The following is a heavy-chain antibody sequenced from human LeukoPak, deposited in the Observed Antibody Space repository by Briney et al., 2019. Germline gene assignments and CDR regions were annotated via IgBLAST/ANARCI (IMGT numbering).Heavy chain of an antibody. CDR3: ARWYSSSWYDNWFDP. CDR2: ISAYNGNT. CDR1: GYTFTSYG. J-gene: IGHJ5*02. V-gene: IGHV1-18*01. D-gene: IGHD6-13*01. Sequence: GASVKVSCKAPGYTFTSYGISWVRQAPGQGLEWMGWISAYNGNTNYEQKLQGRVTMTTDTSTSTAYMELRSLRSDDTAVYYYARWYSSSWYDNWFDPWGQGTLVTVSS.